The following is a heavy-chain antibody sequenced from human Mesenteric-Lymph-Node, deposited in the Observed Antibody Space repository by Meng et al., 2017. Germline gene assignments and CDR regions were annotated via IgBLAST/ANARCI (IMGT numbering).Heavy chain of an antibody. CDR2: VVYSGTT. V-gene: IGHV4-39*01. J-gene: IGHJ4*02. D-gene: IGHD1-14*01. CDR1: GGSISSSSYY. CDR3: ARHHHSPTFDY. Sequence: QLQLQESGPVLVKPSETLSLTCTVSGGSISSSSYYWAWIRQPPGEGLEWIGSVVYSGTTYYTSSLKSRVSISVDTSKNQFSLKLSSVTAADTAVYYCARHHHSPTFDYWGQGTLVTVSS.